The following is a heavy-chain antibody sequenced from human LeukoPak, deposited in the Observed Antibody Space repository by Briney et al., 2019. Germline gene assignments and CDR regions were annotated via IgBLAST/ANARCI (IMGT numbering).Heavy chain of an antibody. J-gene: IGHJ4*02. CDR1: GYSFTSYW. CDR3: ATPGSYCSGGSCIGY. V-gene: IGHV5-51*01. Sequence: RGESLKISCKGSGYSFTSYWIGWVRQMPGKGLEWMGIIYPGDSDTRYSPSFQGQVTISADKSISTAYLQWSSLKASDTAMYYCATPGSYCSGGSCIGYWGQGTLVTVSS. CDR2: IYPGDSDT. D-gene: IGHD2-15*01.